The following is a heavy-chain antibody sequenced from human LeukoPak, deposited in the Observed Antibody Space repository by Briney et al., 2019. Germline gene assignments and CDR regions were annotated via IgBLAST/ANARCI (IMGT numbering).Heavy chain of an antibody. CDR2: MYSDSNI. D-gene: IGHD1-26*01. CDR1: GFVVSSSY. J-gene: IGHJ4*02. V-gene: IGHV3-53*01. CDR3: ARGILGLIPIDY. Sequence: GGSLRLSCAASGFVVSSSYMAWVRQAPGKGLEWVSFMYSDSNIYYADSVRGRFTISRGDSKNTLYLHMNSLRVEDSAIYYCARGILGLIPIDYWGQGTLVTVSS.